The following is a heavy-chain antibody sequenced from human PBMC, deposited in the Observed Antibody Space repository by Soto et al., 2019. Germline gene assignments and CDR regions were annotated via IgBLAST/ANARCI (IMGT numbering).Heavy chain of an antibody. D-gene: IGHD3-22*01. Sequence: HPGGSLRLSCGASGFTFSSYAIHGGRQAPGKGLEWVAVISYDGSNKYYADSVKGRFTISRDNSKSTLYLQMNSLRAEDTAVYYCARDTARLYYYDSSGYRFDPWGQGTLVTVSS. CDR2: ISYDGSNK. CDR3: ARDTARLYYYDSSGYRFDP. V-gene: IGHV3-30-3*01. CDR1: GFTFSSYA. J-gene: IGHJ5*02.